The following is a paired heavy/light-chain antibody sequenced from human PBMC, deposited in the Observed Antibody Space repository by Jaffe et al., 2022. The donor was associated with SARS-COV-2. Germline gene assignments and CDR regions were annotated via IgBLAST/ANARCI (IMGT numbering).Heavy chain of an antibody. D-gene: IGHD6-19*01. V-gene: IGHV1-8*01. CDR2: MNPNSGNT. CDR1: GYTFTSHH. CDR3: ARLSSGWSSQAGYYYYYGVDV. Sequence: QVQLVQSGAEVKKPGASVKVSCKASGYTFTSHHINWVRQATGEGLEWMGWMNPNSGNTGYAQKFQGRVTLTRDTSISTAYMELSSLRSEDTAVYYCARLSSGWSSQAGYYYYYGVDVWGQGTTVTVSS. J-gene: IGHJ6*02.
Light chain of an antibody. J-gene: IGKJ2*01. V-gene: IGKV3-20*01. Sequence: EIVLTQSPGTLSLSPGERATLSCRASQSVSSSYLAWYQQKPGQAPRLLVYGASSRATGIPDRFSGSESGTDFTLTISRLEPEDFAVYYCQQYGNSPYTFGQGTKLEIK. CDR3: QQYGNSPYT. CDR1: QSVSSSY. CDR2: GAS.